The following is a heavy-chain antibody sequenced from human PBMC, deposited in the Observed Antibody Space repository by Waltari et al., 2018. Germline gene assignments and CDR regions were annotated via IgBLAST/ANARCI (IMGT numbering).Heavy chain of an antibody. CDR2: IKQDGSEK. D-gene: IGHD3-3*01. CDR3: ARDRHDFWSGYLSSFDY. J-gene: IGHJ4*02. Sequence: EVQLVESGGGLVQPGGSLRLSCAASGFTFSSYWMSWVRQAPGKGLEWVANIKQDGSEKDYVDSVKGRFTISRDNAKNSLYLQMNSLRAEDTAVYYCARDRHDFWSGYLSSFDYWGQGTLVTVSS. V-gene: IGHV3-7*01. CDR1: GFTFSSYW.